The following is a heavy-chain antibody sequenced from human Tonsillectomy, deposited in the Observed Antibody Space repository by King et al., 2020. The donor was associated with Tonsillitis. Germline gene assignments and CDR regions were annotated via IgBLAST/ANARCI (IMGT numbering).Heavy chain of an antibody. CDR1: GLTFNDYY. CDR2: ISGTGTTI. CDR3: ARSPSAERADY. Sequence: QLVQSGGGLVKPGGSLRLSCAASGLTFNDYYMSWIRQAPGKGLEWVSYISGTGTTIYYADSVKGRFTISRDNAKNSLYLQMHSLRAEDTAVYYCARSPSAERADYWGQGTLVTVSS. J-gene: IGHJ4*02. D-gene: IGHD1-1*01. V-gene: IGHV3-11*01.